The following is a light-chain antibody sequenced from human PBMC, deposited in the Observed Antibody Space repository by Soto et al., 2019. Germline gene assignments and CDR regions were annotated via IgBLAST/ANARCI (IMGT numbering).Light chain of an antibody. Sequence: QSALTQPASVSGSPGQSITISCTGTSSDVGSYNLVSWYQQHPGKAPKLMIYEGSKRPSGVSNRFSGSKSGNTASLAIRGLQAEDGGDYWCCSYAGSIVVFGGGTKLTVL. CDR1: SSDVGSYNL. CDR3: CSYAGSIVV. CDR2: EGS. J-gene: IGLJ2*01. V-gene: IGLV2-23*01.